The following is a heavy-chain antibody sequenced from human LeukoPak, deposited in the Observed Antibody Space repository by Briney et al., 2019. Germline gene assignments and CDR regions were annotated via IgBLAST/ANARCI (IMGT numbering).Heavy chain of an antibody. CDR2: ISSSGSI. CDR1: GFTFSDNY. D-gene: IGHD2-21*01. J-gene: IGHJ6*03. Sequence: PGGSLRLSCAASGFTFSDNYMSWIRQAPGKGLEWVSYISSSGSIYYADSVKGRFTISRDNAKNSLYLQMNSLRAEDTAVYYCARDFSPSREVSYYMDVWGKGTTVTVSS. V-gene: IGHV3-11*04. CDR3: ARDFSPSREVSYYMDV.